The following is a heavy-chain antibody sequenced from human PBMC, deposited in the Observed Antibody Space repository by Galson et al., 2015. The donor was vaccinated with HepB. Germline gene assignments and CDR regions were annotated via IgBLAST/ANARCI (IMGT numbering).Heavy chain of an antibody. CDR1: GYSFTSYW. V-gene: IGHV5-51*01. CDR3: ARHLLGPSAFDI. D-gene: IGHD2-15*01. Sequence: QSGAEVKKPGESLKISCKGSGYSFTSYWIGWVRQMPGKGLEWMGIIYPSDSESRYSPSFQGQVTISADKSISTAYLQWSSLKASDSAIYYCARHLLGPSAFDIWGQGTMVTVSS. CDR2: IYPSDSES. J-gene: IGHJ3*02.